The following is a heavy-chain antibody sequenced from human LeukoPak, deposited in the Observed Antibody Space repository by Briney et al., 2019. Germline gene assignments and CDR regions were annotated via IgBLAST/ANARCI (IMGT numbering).Heavy chain of an antibody. D-gene: IGHD6-6*01. Sequence: SETLSLTCTVSGGSISSSSYYWGWIRQPPGKGLEWIGSIYYSGSTYYNPSLKSRVTISVDRSKNQFSLKLSSVTAADTAVYYCARGGGSSPDYWGQGTLVTVSS. CDR1: GGSISSSSYY. V-gene: IGHV4-39*07. CDR2: IYYSGST. CDR3: ARGGGSSPDY. J-gene: IGHJ4*02.